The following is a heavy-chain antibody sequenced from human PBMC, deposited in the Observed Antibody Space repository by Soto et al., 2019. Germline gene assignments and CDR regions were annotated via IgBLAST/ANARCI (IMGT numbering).Heavy chain of an antibody. CDR1: GFPFGDFA. CDR2: ISVSGGSS. J-gene: IGHJ4*02. V-gene: IGHV3-23*01. Sequence: PGGSLRLSCAGSGFPFGDFAMSWVRQGPGKGLGWISDISVSGGSSDYADSAKGRFTISRDNAKNTLYLQMNSLRVEDTAVYYCIRQRFQYDDGSQDFDYWGQGTLVTVSS. CDR3: IRQRFQYDDGSQDFDY. D-gene: IGHD3-16*01.